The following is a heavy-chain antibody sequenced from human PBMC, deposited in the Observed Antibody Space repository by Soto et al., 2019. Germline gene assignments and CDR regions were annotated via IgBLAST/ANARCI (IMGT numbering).Heavy chain of an antibody. J-gene: IGHJ6*02. CDR1: GYSFTNYW. CDR2: IYPGVSDT. Sequence: PVESLKISCKASGYSFTNYWIGWVRQMPGKGLEWMGIIYPGVSDTRYSPSVQGQVTISDDKSISTAYLQWSSLKASDTNMYSGARANSNYVNGMDVWGQGATVTGSS. CDR3: ARANSNYVNGMDV. V-gene: IGHV5-51*01. D-gene: IGHD4-4*01.